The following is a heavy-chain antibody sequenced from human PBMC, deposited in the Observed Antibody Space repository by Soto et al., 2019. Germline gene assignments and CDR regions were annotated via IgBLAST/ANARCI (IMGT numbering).Heavy chain of an antibody. J-gene: IGHJ6*02. D-gene: IGHD2-21*02. CDR2: IIPMFPTA. CDR1: GGTFSNHA. Sequence: GASVKVSCKASGGTFSNHAISWVRQAPGQGLEWVGGIIPMFPTADYAQRFQGRVTITADDSTTTVYMELSGLRSEDTAMYYCARDDATYCGGDCYRYFYYGMDVWGQGTTVPSP. V-gene: IGHV1-69*13. CDR3: ARDDATYCGGDCYRYFYYGMDV.